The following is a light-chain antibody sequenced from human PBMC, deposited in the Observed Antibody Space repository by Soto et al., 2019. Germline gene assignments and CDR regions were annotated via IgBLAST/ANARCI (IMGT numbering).Light chain of an antibody. J-gene: IGLJ1*01. CDR3: ISYTLRRSYV. CDR2: SVS. V-gene: IGLV2-14*03. CDR1: TSDIGAYDH. Sequence: QPVLTQPASVSGSPGQTITISCSGTTSDIGAYDHVAWYQQLTGKTPKLMIYSVSNRPSGVSNRFSGSKSGNTASLTISGLQAEDEADYYCISYTLRRSYVFGTGTKLTVL.